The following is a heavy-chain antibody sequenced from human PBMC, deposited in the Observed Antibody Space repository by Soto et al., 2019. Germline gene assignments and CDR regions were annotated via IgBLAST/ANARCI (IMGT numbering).Heavy chain of an antibody. Sequence: QVQLVQSGAEVKKPGASVKVSCKASGYTFTSYGISWVRQAPGQGLEWMGWISAYNGNTNYAKKLQGRVTMTTDTSTSTDYMELRSLRSDDTAVYYCAREEGERLVITHFDYWGQGTLVTVSS. CDR3: AREEGERLVITHFDY. D-gene: IGHD3-9*01. CDR2: ISAYNGNT. V-gene: IGHV1-18*01. CDR1: GYTFTSYG. J-gene: IGHJ4*02.